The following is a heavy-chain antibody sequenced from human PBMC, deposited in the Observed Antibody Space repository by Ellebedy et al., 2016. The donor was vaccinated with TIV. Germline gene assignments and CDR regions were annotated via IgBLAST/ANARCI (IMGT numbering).Heavy chain of an antibody. CDR3: ARDGSYGDYLYTMHAFEI. V-gene: IGHV3-7*01. CDR1: GFSFRSNW. J-gene: IGHJ3*02. Sequence: GGSLRLSCAASGFSFRSNWMSWVRQAPGKGLEWVANIRQDGSDMYYVDSVKGPFTIARDNAKNSLYLLMNSLRTEDTAVYYCARDGSYGDYLYTMHAFEIWGQGTMVTVSS. CDR2: IRQDGSDM. D-gene: IGHD4-17*01.